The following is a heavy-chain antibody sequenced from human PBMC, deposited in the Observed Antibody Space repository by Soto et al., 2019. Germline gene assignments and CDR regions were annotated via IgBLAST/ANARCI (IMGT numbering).Heavy chain of an antibody. V-gene: IGHV3-74*01. D-gene: IGHD3-10*01. J-gene: IGHJ3*01. Sequence: EVQLVESGGGLVQPGESLRLSCAASGFTFDYYWMHWVRQAPGKGLVWVSRVHSDGTTTTYADSVKGRFTISRDNARNTVXLXXXXXRAEETAIYYCARGDRGGFDLWGHGTVVTVSS. CDR1: GFTFDYYW. CDR3: ARGDRGGFDL. CDR2: VHSDGTTT.